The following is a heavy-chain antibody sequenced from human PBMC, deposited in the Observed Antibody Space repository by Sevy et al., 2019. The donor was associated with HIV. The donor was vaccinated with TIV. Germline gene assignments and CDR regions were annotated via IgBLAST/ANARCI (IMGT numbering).Heavy chain of an antibody. V-gene: IGHV4-39*01. CDR2: IHYSGST. CDR1: GGSISSSIYY. D-gene: IGHD3-22*01. CDR3: AKHCSHYFDNSGYGEAFEI. J-gene: IGHJ3*02. Sequence: SETLSLTCSVSGGSISSSIYYWGWIRQSPGKGLEWFGSIHYSGSTYYNLSLKSRVTISVDTSKNQFSLKMSSVTAADTAVYYCAKHCSHYFDNSGYGEAFEIWGQGTRVTVSS.